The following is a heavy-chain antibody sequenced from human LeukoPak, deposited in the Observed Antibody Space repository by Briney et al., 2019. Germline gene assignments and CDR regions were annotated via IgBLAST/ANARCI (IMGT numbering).Heavy chain of an antibody. CDR3: ARATLAYCGGDCYSEGYFDY. CDR2: INTNTGNP. D-gene: IGHD2-21*02. CDR1: GYTFASYA. V-gene: IGHV7-4-1*02. Sequence: ASVKVSCKASGYTFASYAMNWVRQAPGQGLEWMGWINTNTGNPTYAQGFTGRFVFSLDTSVSTAYLQISSLKAEDTAVYYCARATLAYCGGDCYSEGYFDYWGQGTLVTVSS. J-gene: IGHJ4*02.